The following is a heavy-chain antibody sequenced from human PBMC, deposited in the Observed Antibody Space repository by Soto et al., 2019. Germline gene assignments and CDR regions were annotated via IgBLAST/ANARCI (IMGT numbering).Heavy chain of an antibody. Sequence: GGSLRLSCAASGFTFSSYAMSWVRQAPGKGLEWVSAISGSGGSTYYADSVKGRFTISRDNSKNTLYLQMNSLRAEDTAVYYCAKNSVVVVPTGIEADYYYYMDVWGKGTTVTVSS. D-gene: IGHD2-2*01. V-gene: IGHV3-23*01. CDR3: AKNSVVVVPTGIEADYYYYMDV. J-gene: IGHJ6*03. CDR2: ISGSGGST. CDR1: GFTFSSYA.